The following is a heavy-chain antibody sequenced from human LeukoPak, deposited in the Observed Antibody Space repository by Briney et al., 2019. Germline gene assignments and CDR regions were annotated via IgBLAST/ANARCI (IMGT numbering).Heavy chain of an antibody. Sequence: SVKVSCKASGGTFSSYAISWVRQAPGQGLEWMGRIIPILGIANYAQKFQGRVTITADKSTSTAYMELSSLRSEDTAVYYCARAVYYYDSSGHLDYWGQGTLVTVSS. D-gene: IGHD3-22*01. CDR2: IIPILGIA. J-gene: IGHJ4*02. V-gene: IGHV1-69*04. CDR3: ARAVYYYDSSGHLDY. CDR1: GGTFSSYA.